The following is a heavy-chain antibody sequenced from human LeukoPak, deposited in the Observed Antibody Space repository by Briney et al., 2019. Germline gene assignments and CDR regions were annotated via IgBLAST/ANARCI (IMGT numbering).Heavy chain of an antibody. D-gene: IGHD3-16*02. CDR3: ARVIALGNWFDP. CDR1: GGSISSYY. Sequence: SETLSLTCTVSGGSISSYYWSWIRQPPGKGLEWIGYIYYSGSTNYNPSLKSRVTISVDTSKNQFSLKLSSVTAADTAVYYCARVIALGNWFDPWGQGTLVTVSS. V-gene: IGHV4-59*08. J-gene: IGHJ5*02. CDR2: IYYSGST.